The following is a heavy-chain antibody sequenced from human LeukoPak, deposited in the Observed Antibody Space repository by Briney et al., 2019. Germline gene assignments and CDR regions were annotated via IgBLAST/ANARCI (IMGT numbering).Heavy chain of an antibody. CDR2: IYYSGTT. D-gene: IGHD2-2*01. CDR3: ARDTGPSGTAFDS. Sequence: SETLSLTCTVSGGSIISTSSYWVWIRQHPGKGLEWIGTIYYSGTTYYNPSLKSRVTISVDTSKRHFSLSLSSLTAPDTAVYYCARDTGPSGTAFDSWGPGTLVTVSS. CDR1: GGSIISTSSY. V-gene: IGHV4-39*07. J-gene: IGHJ4*02.